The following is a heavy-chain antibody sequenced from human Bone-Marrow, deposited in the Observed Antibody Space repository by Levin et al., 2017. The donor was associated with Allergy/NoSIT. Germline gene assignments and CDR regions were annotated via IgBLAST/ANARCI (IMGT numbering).Heavy chain of an antibody. CDR1: GYTFTDYS. D-gene: IGHD3-22*01. V-gene: IGHV1-2*02. Sequence: ASVKVSCKASGYTFTDYSMNWVRQAPGQGLEWMGWINPNSGGTNYAQKFQGRVTMTRDTSISTAYMELSGLRSDDTAVYYCARDPDYYDRAFDIRGQGTMVTVSS. CDR2: INPNSGGT. CDR3: ARDPDYYDRAFDI. J-gene: IGHJ3*02.